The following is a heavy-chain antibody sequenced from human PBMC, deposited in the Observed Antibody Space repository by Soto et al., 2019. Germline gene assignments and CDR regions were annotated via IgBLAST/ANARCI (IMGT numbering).Heavy chain of an antibody. CDR1: GGSISSYY. CDR2: IYYSGST. J-gene: IGHJ4*02. CDR3: ARRHSSSWYYFDY. V-gene: IGHV4-59*01. Sequence: SETLSLTCTVSGGSISSYYWSWIRQPPGKGLEWIGYIYYSGSTNYNPSLKSRVTISVDTSKNQFSLKLSSVTAADTAVYYCARRHSSSWYYFDYWGQGTLVTVSS. D-gene: IGHD6-13*01.